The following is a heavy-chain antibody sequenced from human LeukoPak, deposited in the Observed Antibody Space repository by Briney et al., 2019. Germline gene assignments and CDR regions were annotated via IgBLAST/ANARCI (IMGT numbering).Heavy chain of an antibody. CDR3: ASNYGSGSYYGGAYFDY. CDR1: GYTFTSYA. J-gene: IGHJ4*02. CDR2: INAGNGNT. V-gene: IGHV1-3*01. D-gene: IGHD3-10*01. Sequence: GASVKVSCKASGYTFTSYAMHWVRQAPGQRLEWMGWINAGNGNTKYSQKFQGRVTITRDTSASTAYMELSSLRSEDTAVYYCASNYGSGSYYGGAYFDYWGQGTPVTVSS.